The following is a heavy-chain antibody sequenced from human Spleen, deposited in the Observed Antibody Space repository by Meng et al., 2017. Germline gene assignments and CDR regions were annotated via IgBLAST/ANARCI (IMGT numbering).Heavy chain of an antibody. CDR3: AKESGTRKENYFDY. CDR1: GFSFSTYA. V-gene: IGHV3-23*01. Sequence: GESLKISCAASGFSFSTYAMSWVRQAPGKGLEWVSAMSGSGDFIYYADSVKGRFTISRDNSKHTLYVQMNSLRAEDTAVYYCAKESGTRKENYFDYWGQGTLVTVSS. D-gene: IGHD1-14*01. CDR2: MSGSGDFI. J-gene: IGHJ4*01.